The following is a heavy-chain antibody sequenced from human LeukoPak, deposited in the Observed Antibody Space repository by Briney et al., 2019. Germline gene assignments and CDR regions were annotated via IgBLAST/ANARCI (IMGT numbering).Heavy chain of an antibody. V-gene: IGHV4-39*07. CDR2: IYYSGST. CDR1: GGSISSSSYY. D-gene: IGHD1-26*01. CDR3: ARVFAEWELLRYYYYYYMDV. J-gene: IGHJ6*03. Sequence: SETLSLTCTVSGGSISSSSYYWGWIRQPPGKGLEWIGSIYYSGSTCYNPSLKSRVTISVDTSKNQFSLKLSSVTAADTAVYYCARVFAEWELLRYYYYYYMDVWGKGTTVTVSS.